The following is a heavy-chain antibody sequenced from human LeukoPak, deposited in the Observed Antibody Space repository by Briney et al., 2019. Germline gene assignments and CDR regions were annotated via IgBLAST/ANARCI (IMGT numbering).Heavy chain of an antibody. CDR1: GYSFSTYA. Sequence: GGSLRLSCAASGYSFSTYAMSWVRQAPGKGLEGVSTISGSGGSTFYAESVKGRFTISRDNSKNTLYLQVNSLRVEDTAIYYCATTSRTIGHWGQGTLVTVSS. CDR3: ATTSRTIGH. J-gene: IGHJ4*02. CDR2: ISGSGGST. V-gene: IGHV3-23*01. D-gene: IGHD1-14*01.